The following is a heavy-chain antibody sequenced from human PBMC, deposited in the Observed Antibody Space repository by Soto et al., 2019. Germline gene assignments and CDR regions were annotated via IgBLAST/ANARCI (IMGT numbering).Heavy chain of an antibody. CDR2: IRPDSGNT. Sequence: QVQLVQSGAEVKKPGASVRVSCKASGYTFSSYGISWVRQAPGQGLEWMGWIRPDSGNTDDAQKFEGRVTMTADTSTSTDYMELRSLRSDDTDVYYCARDRSTSDYWGQGTLVTVSS. V-gene: IGHV1-18*01. CDR1: GYTFSSYG. J-gene: IGHJ4*02. CDR3: ARDRSTSDY. D-gene: IGHD2-2*01.